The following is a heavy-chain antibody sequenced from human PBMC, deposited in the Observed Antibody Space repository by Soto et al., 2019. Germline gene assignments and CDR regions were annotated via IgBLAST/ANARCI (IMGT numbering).Heavy chain of an antibody. CDR1: GFTFSSYA. J-gene: IGHJ5*02. CDR2: ISSNGGRT. V-gene: IGHV3-64D*06. Sequence: GGSLILSCSASGFTFSSYAMHWVRQAPGKVLEHVSVISSNGGRTQYADAVKRRFILSRDNSTNTVYLQMSSLRTEDAGVYYCVNFHNWCDPWGQGT. CDR3: VNFHNWCDP.